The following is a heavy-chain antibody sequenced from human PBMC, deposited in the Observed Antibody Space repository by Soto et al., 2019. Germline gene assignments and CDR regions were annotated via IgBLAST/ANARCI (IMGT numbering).Heavy chain of an antibody. J-gene: IGHJ4*02. D-gene: IGHD5-12*01. CDR2: SRNRVKSFTT. Sequence: PGGSLRLSCAASGFTLSDHYLDWVRQAPGKGLEWVGRSRNRVKSFTTAYAASVRGRFTFSRDASTNSLYLQMNSLKTDDXXXXXXXXXXXXXXXGYDYWGQGTLVTVSS. CDR1: GFTLSDHY. CDR3: XXXXXXXXXGYDY. V-gene: IGHV3-72*01.